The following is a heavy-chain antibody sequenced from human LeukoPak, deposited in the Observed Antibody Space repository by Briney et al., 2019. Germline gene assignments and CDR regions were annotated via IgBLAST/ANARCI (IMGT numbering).Heavy chain of an antibody. V-gene: IGHV4-39*01. CDR3: ARGNGGSWNLSFGY. D-gene: IGHD2-15*01. Sequence: PSDTLSLTCTVSSDSISNSAYHWGWIRQPPGRGLEWIGTIYYSRGTYYNPSLKSRVTISVDTSKNQFSLKLSSVTAADTAVYYCARGNGGSWNLSFGYWGQGTLVTVSS. CDR1: SDSISNSAYH. CDR2: IYYSRGT. J-gene: IGHJ4*02.